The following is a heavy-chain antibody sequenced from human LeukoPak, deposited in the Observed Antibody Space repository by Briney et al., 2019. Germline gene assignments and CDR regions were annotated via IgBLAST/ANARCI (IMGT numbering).Heavy chain of an antibody. J-gene: IGHJ3*02. CDR2: IIPIFGTA. Sequence: SVKVSCKASGGTFSSYAISWVRQAPGQGLEWMGGIIPIFGTANYAQKFQGRVTITADESTSTAYMELSSLRSEDTAVYYCARGPPRIVATTSAAFDIWGQGTMVTVSS. V-gene: IGHV1-69*13. CDR1: GGTFSSYA. D-gene: IGHD5-12*01. CDR3: ARGPPRIVATTSAAFDI.